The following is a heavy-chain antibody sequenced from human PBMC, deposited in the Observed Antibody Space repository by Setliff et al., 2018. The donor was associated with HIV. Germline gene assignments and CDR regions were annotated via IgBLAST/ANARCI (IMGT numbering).Heavy chain of an antibody. CDR1: GFTFSNYW. V-gene: IGHV3-74*01. CDR3: ARDERFADYVGYFFDS. CDR2: INSDGSST. J-gene: IGHJ4*02. D-gene: IGHD3-10*02. Sequence: PGGSLRLSCAASGFTFSNYWMHWVRQAPGEGLVWVSRINSDGSSTSYADSVKGRFTISRDNAKNTLYPQMNSLRAEDTAVYYCARDERFADYVGYFFDSWGQGTLVTVSS.